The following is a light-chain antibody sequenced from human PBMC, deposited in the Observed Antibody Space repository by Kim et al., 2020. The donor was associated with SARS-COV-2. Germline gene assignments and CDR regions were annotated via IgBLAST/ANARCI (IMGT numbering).Light chain of an antibody. J-gene: IGKJ4*01. Sequence: ASVGDRVTVTCRASQTITTSLAWYQQKPGKAPKVLIYDASKLEIGVPSRFSGSGSETRFTLTITSLQPDDLATYYCQHYHNFPLTFGGGTKVDIK. CDR2: DAS. V-gene: IGKV1-5*03. CDR1: QTITTS. CDR3: QHYHNFPLT.